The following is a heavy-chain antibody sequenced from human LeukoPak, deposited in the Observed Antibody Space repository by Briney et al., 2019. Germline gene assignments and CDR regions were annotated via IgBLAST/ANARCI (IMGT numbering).Heavy chain of an antibody. CDR1: GFTFSSYW. V-gene: IGHV3-74*01. D-gene: IGHD3-22*01. J-gene: IGHJ4*02. CDR3: ARQYYYDSGVY. Sequence: PGGSLRLSCAASGFTFSSYWVHWVRQAPGKGLVWVSRIDSDGSSTSYADSVKGRFTISRDNAKNTLYLQMNSLRAEDTAVYYCARQYYYDSGVYWGQGTLVTVSS. CDR2: IDSDGSST.